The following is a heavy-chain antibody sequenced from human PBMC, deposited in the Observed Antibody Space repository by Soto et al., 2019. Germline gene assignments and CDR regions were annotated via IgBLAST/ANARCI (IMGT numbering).Heavy chain of an antibody. CDR2: ISDSGSTI. V-gene: IGHV3-48*01. D-gene: IGHD5-12*01. Sequence: EVQLVESGGGLVQPGGSLRLSCAASGFPFSSYAMNWVRQTPDKGLEWLSDISDSGSTIHYADSVKGRFTISRDNAKNSLYLQMNSLRADDTAVYYCTRDGSWGQGTLVTVSS. J-gene: IGHJ5*02. CDR1: GFPFSSYA. CDR3: TRDGS.